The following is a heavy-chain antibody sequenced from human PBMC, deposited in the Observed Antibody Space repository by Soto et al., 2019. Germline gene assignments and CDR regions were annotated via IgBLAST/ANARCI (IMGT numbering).Heavy chain of an antibody. CDR2: ITATNGNT. V-gene: IGHV3-23*01. CDR1: GFTFKAYA. Sequence: HLLESGGASVQPGVSLRLSCVASGFTFKAYAMGWVRQAPGRGLEWVSSITATNGNTYYADSVRGLFTISSDNSRNALFLQMNGLRPEDSALYYCAKDEGTSSTVFDYWGQGTRVSVPS. J-gene: IGHJ4*02. CDR3: AKDEGTSSTVFDY. D-gene: IGHD4-4*01.